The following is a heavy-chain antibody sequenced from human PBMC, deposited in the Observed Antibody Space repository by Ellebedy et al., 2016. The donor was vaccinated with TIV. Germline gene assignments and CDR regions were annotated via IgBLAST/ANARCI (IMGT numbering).Heavy chain of an antibody. J-gene: IGHJ6*02. V-gene: IGHV3-48*04. CDR1: GFAFNNYN. CDR2: ISSDGITT. D-gene: IGHD3-10*01. Sequence: GESLKISCAASGFAFNNYNMIWVRQATGKGLEWISYISSDGITTDYAGSVKGRFTISRDNAKASVYLQMNSLRVEDTALYYCTRAGVLPTSYYGMDVWGQGTTVTVSS. CDR3: TRAGVLPTSYYGMDV.